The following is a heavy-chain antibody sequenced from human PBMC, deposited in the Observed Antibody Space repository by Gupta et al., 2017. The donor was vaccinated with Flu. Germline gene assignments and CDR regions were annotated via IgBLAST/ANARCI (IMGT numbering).Heavy chain of an antibody. CDR1: GFTFSDYD. V-gene: IGHV3-13*01. D-gene: IGHD4-17*01. CDR3: TRGLGAYYTAWGYFDS. CDR2: IGVASDT. J-gene: IGHJ4*02. Sequence: EVHLVESGGGLVQPGGSLRLSCAASGFTFSDYDLHWVRQATGKSLEWVSAIGVASDTFYPDSVKGRFTISRENAKNSLYLQMSSLSDGDTAVYYCTRGLGAYYTAWGYFDSWGPGTLVTVSS.